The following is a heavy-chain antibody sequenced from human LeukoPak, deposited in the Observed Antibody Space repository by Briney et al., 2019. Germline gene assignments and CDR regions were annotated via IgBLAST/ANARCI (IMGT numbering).Heavy chain of an antibody. CDR2: INTNTGNP. V-gene: IGHV7-4-1*02. Sequence: GASVKVSCKASGYSFTSYAMNWVRQAPGQGLEWMGWINTNTGNPTYAQGFTGRFVFSLDTSVSTAYLLISSLKAEDTAVYYCARRPRGEPFDYWGQGTLVTVSS. J-gene: IGHJ4*02. CDR3: ARRPRGEPFDY. D-gene: IGHD1-14*01. CDR1: GYSFTSYA.